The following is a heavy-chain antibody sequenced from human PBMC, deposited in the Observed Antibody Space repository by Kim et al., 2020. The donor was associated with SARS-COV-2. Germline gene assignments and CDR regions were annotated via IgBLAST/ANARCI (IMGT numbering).Heavy chain of an antibody. CDR2: IYPGDSDT. CDR1: GYSFTSYW. CDR3: ASSQVDRAWLDWGAYYYYYGMDV. V-gene: IGHV5-51*01. J-gene: IGHJ6*02. D-gene: IGHD5-18*01. Sequence: GESLKISCKGSGYSFTSYWIGWVRQMPGKGLEWMGIIYPGDSDTRYSPSFQGQVTISADKSISTAYLQWSSLKASDTAMYYCASSQVDRAWLDWGAYYYYYGMDVWGQGTTVTVSS.